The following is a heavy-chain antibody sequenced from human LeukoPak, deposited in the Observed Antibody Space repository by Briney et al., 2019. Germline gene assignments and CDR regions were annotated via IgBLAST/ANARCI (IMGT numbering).Heavy chain of an antibody. Sequence: GGSLRLSCAASGFTFSSYAMSWVRQAPGKGLEWVSGISGSSGSTSYADSVKGWFTISRDNSKNTLYLQMNSLRAEDTAVYYCAASPMVRGVPFDYWGQGTLVTVSS. J-gene: IGHJ4*02. V-gene: IGHV3-23*01. D-gene: IGHD3-10*01. CDR1: GFTFSSYA. CDR2: ISGSSGST. CDR3: AASPMVRGVPFDY.